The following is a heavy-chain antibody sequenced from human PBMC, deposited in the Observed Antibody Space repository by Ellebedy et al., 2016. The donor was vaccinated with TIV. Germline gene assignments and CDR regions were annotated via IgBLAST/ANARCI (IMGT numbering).Heavy chain of an antibody. V-gene: IGHV3-48*02. Sequence: PGGSLRLSCAASGFTFSSYSINWVRQAPGKGLEWVSYISSSSSSTYYADSVKGRFTISRDNANNYLYLQMNSLRDEDAAVYYCVRYVAAFDIWGQGTMVTVSS. CDR2: ISSSSSST. CDR1: GFTFSSYS. CDR3: VRYVAAFDI. J-gene: IGHJ3*02. D-gene: IGHD3-16*01.